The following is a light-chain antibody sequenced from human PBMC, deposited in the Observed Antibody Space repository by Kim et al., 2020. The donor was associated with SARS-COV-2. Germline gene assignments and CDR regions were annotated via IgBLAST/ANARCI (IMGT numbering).Light chain of an antibody. CDR3: QELDSYPRVT. Sequence: SVGDIVTITCRASQGIRTYLAWYQQKPGKAPKLLIYAASTLQNGVPSRFSGSGSGTEFTLTISDLQPEDFATYYCQELDSYPRVTFGLGTRLEIK. CDR1: QGIRTY. V-gene: IGKV1-9*01. J-gene: IGKJ5*01. CDR2: AAS.